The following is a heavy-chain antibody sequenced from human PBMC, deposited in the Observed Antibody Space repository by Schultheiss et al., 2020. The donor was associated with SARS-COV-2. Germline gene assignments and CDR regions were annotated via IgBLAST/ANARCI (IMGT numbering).Heavy chain of an antibody. CDR3: ARVEQQLANDY. V-gene: IGHV3-21*04. Sequence: GGSLRLSCAASGFTFSSYSMNWVRQAPGKGLEWVSSISSSSSYIYYADSVKGRFTISRDNAKNSLYLQMNTLRVEDTAIYYCARVEQQLANDYWCQGTLVTVSS. CDR2: ISSSSSYI. CDR1: GFTFSSYS. D-gene: IGHD6-13*01. J-gene: IGHJ4*02.